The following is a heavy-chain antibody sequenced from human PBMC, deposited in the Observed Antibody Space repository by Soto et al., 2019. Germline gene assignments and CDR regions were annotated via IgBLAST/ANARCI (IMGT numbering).Heavy chain of an antibody. CDR3: AREGSGCYYALDY. CDR1: GFTFSSYS. J-gene: IGHJ4*02. V-gene: IGHV3-21*01. D-gene: IGHD1-26*01. Sequence: EAQLVESEGSLVKPGGSLRLSCVASGFTFSSYSMNWVRQAPGKGLEWVSSISSSSSYIYYADSVKGRFTISRDNAKNSLYLQMNSLRAEDTAVYYCAREGSGCYYALDYWGQGTLVTVSS. CDR2: ISSSSSYI.